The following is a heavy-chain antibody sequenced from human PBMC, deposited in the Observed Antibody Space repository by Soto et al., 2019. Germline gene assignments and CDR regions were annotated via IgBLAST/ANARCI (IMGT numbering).Heavy chain of an antibody. V-gene: IGHV1-69*12. CDR3: ARGDGIAAAGTGYFDY. D-gene: IGHD6-13*01. J-gene: IGHJ4*02. CDR2: IIPIFGTA. CDR1: GGTFSSYA. Sequence: QVQLVQSGAEVKKPGSSVKVSCKASGGTFSSYAISWVRQAPGQGLEWMGGIIPIFGTANYAQKFQGRVTTTAAESTSTAYMELNSLRSEDTAVYYCARGDGIAAAGTGYFDYWGKGTLVTVSS.